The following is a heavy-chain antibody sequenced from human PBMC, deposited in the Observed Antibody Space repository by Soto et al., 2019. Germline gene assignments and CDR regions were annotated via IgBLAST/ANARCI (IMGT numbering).Heavy chain of an antibody. Sequence: QVQLQESGPGLVKPSETLSLTCTVSGGSISSYYWSWIRQPAGKGLEWIGRIYTSGSTNYNPSLKRRVTMSVDTSKNQFSLKLSSVTAAHTAVYYCARDRIKGYCSGGSCYSDAFDIWGQGTMVTVSS. V-gene: IGHV4-4*07. CDR3: ARDRIKGYCSGGSCYSDAFDI. CDR2: IYTSGST. J-gene: IGHJ3*02. CDR1: GGSISSYY. D-gene: IGHD2-15*01.